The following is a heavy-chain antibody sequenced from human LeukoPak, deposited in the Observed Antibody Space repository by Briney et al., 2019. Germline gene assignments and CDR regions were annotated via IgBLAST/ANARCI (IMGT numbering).Heavy chain of an antibody. V-gene: IGHV1-8*01. CDR1: GYAFTSYD. CDR3: ARGSRGWYRLYWFDP. Sequence: ASVKVSCKASGYAFTSYDINWVRQATGQGLEWMGWMNPNSGNTGYAQKFQGRVTMTRNTSISTAYMELSSLRSEDTAVYYCARGSRGWYRLYWFDPWGQGTLVIVSS. CDR2: MNPNSGNT. J-gene: IGHJ5*02. D-gene: IGHD6-19*01.